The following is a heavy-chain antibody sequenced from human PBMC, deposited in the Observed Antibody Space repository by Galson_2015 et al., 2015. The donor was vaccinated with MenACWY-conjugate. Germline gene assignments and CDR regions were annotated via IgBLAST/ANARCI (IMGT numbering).Heavy chain of an antibody. CDR1: GAPITSSDYF. Sequence: SETLSLTCTASGAPITSSDYFGSWIRQSPGKGLEWIGTVFYNGTTYYNPSLKSRVTISVDTSKHQISLNLHSATSADTAVYYCARESSYCAGGTCGYFWGQGALV. CDR3: ARESSYCAGGTCGYF. J-gene: IGHJ4*02. CDR2: VFYNGTT. V-gene: IGHV4-39*07. D-gene: IGHD2-15*01.